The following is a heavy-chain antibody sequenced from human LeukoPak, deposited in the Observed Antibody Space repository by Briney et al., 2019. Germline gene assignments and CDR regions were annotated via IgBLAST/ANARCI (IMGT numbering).Heavy chain of an antibody. D-gene: IGHD5-12*01. Sequence: GSSVKVSCKASGGTFSSYAISWVRQAPGQGLEWMGGIIPIFGTANYAQKFQGRVTITADKSTSTAYMELSSLRSEATAVYYCARDKGGYSGYVSFDYWGQGTLVTVSS. J-gene: IGHJ4*02. V-gene: IGHV1-69*06. CDR2: IIPIFGTA. CDR3: ARDKGGYSGYVSFDY. CDR1: GGTFSSYA.